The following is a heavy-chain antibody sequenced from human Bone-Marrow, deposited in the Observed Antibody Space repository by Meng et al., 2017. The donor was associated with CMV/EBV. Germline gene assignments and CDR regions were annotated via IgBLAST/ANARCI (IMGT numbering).Heavy chain of an antibody. V-gene: IGHV4-39*07. J-gene: IGHJ4*02. Sequence: GSLRLSCTVSGGSISSSSYYWGWIRQPPGKGLEWIGTIYYSGSTYYTPSLKSRVTISVDTSKNQFSLKLSSVTAADTAVYYCARGGGYSYARDLDYWGQGTLVTVSS. CDR3: ARGGGYSYARDLDY. CDR2: IYYSGST. D-gene: IGHD5-18*01. CDR1: GGSISSSSYY.